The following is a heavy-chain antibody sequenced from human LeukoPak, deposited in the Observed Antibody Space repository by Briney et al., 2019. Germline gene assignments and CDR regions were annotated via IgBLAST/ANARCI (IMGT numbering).Heavy chain of an antibody. CDR1: GFTFSSYA. CDR2: ISGSGGST. V-gene: IGHV3-23*01. J-gene: IGHJ4*02. CDR3: ASHYDILTGYYFY. Sequence: GGSLRLSCAASGFTFSSYAMSWVRQAPGKGLEWVSAISGSGGSTYYADSVRGRFTISRDNSKNTLYLQMNSLRAEDTAVYYCASHYDILTGYYFYWGQGTLVTVSS. D-gene: IGHD3-9*01.